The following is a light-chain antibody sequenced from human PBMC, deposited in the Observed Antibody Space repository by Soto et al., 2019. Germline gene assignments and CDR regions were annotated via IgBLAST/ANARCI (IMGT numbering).Light chain of an antibody. V-gene: IGLV2-11*01. Sequence: QSALTQPRSVSGSPGQSVTISCTGTSSNVGRYNYVSWYQHQTGKAPKLMIYDVTERPSGVPDRFFGSKSGNTASLTISGLQAEDEADYYCCSYTGTYTLGVFGGGTKLTVL. CDR1: SSNVGRYNY. J-gene: IGLJ2*01. CDR3: CSYTGTYTLGV. CDR2: DVT.